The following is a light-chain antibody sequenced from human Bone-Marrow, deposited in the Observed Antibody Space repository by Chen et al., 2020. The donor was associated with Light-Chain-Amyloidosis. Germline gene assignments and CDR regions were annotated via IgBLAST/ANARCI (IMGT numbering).Light chain of an antibody. V-gene: IGLV3-21*02. J-gene: IGLJ3*02. CDR3: QVWDRSSYRPV. CDR2: EES. Sequence: SYVLTQPSSVSVAPGQTATIACRGNNFGSTSVHWYQQTPVQAPLLVVYEESDRLSGMPERFSCTNSVTTPTVTFRRVVAGDEADYLCQVWDRSSYRPVFGVSTKLTVL. CDR1: NFGSTS.